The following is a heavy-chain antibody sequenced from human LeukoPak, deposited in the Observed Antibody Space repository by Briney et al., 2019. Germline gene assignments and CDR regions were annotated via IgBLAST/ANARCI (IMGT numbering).Heavy chain of an antibody. CDR1: GGTSNSHA. D-gene: IGHD3-22*01. CDR3: ATTNDGGGYQWGDFFDF. Sequence: ASVTVSCKASGGTSNSHAISWVRQAPGQGLEWMGRIIPNLGTTNRAQNFQDRVTLTADKSTNTAYMELTSLTSDDTGVYYCATTNDGGGYQWGDFFDFWGQGTLVSVSS. V-gene: IGHV1-69*04. CDR2: IIPNLGTT. J-gene: IGHJ4*02.